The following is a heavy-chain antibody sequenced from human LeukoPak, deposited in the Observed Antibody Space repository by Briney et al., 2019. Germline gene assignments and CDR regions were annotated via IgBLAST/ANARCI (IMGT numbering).Heavy chain of an antibody. CDR2: ISAYNGNT. V-gene: IGHV1-18*01. CDR1: GYTFSNFG. J-gene: IGHJ4*02. D-gene: IGHD6-19*01. CDR3: ARDISTSGVAGFDS. Sequence: ASVKVSCKASGYTFSNFGISWVRQAPGQGLEWMGWISAYNGNTNYAQKLQGRVTMTTDTSTSTAYMELRSLRSDDTAIYYCARDISTSGVAGFDSWGQGTLVTVSS.